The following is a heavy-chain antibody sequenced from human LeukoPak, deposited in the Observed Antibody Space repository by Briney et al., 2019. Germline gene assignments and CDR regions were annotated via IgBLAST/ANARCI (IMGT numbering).Heavy chain of an antibody. Sequence: SSETLSLTCAVYGGSFSGYYWSWIRQPPGKGLEWIGEINHSGSTNYNPSLKSRVTISVDTSKNQFSLKLSSVTAADTAVHYCARADRNRIVVVVAARRPFDYWGQGTLVTVSS. J-gene: IGHJ4*02. D-gene: IGHD2-15*01. CDR3: ARADRNRIVVVVAARRPFDY. CDR1: GGSFSGYY. V-gene: IGHV4-34*01. CDR2: INHSGST.